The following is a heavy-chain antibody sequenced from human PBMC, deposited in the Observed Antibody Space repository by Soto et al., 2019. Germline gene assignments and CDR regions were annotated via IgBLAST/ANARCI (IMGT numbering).Heavy chain of an antibody. D-gene: IGHD4-17*01. CDR3: ARGATVTQYDY. V-gene: IGHV4-61*01. Sequence: SETLSLTCTVSGVSVSSGSFYWAWIRQPPGKGLGWIGFISYSGTTNYNPSLKSRVAISVDTSRSHISLKVSSLTAADTAVYYCARGATVTQYDYWGQGTLVTVSS. CDR2: ISYSGTT. CDR1: GVSVSSGSFY. J-gene: IGHJ4*02.